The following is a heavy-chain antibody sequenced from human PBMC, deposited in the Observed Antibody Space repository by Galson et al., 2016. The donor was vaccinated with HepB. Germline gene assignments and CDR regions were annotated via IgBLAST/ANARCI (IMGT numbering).Heavy chain of an antibody. CDR2: MSGSGASI. J-gene: IGHJ4*02. V-gene: IGHV3-23*01. D-gene: IGHD1-26*01. CDR3: AKASRRGRISKYDFDN. Sequence: LRLSCAASGLMFSNYAMSWVRQAPGKGLEWVASMSGSGASIYYADSVKGHFTISRDISKNTVYLQMNSLRAKDTAVYYCAKASRRGRISKYDFDNWGQGTLVTVSS. CDR1: GLMFSNYA.